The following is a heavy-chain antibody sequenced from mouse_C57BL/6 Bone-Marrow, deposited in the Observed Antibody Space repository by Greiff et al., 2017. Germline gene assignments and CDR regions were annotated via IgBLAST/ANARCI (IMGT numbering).Heavy chain of an antibody. V-gene: IGHV5-17*01. D-gene: IGHD1-1*02. J-gene: IGHJ4*01. CDR1: GFTFSDYG. CDR3: EGGYAMDY. CDR2: ISSGSSTI. Sequence: EVQLVEPGGGLVKPGGSLKLSCAASGFTFSDYGMHWVRQAPEQGLEWVAYISSGSSTIYYADTVKGRFTLSRDNAKNTLFLQMTSLRSEDTAMYYCEGGYAMDYWGEGTSVTVSS.